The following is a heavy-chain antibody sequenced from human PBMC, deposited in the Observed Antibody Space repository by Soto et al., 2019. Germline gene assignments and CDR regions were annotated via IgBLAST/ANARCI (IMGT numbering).Heavy chain of an antibody. CDR3: AKGAPRGSLVVEWFDP. Sequence: QVQLVESGGGVVQPGRSLRLSCAASGFTFSSYGMHWVRQAPGKGLEWVAVISYDGSNKYYADSVKGRFTISRDNSKNTLYLQMNSLRAEDTAVYYCAKGAPRGSLVVEWFDPWGQGTLVTVSS. CDR2: ISYDGSNK. CDR1: GFTFSSYG. D-gene: IGHD1-26*01. J-gene: IGHJ5*02. V-gene: IGHV3-30*18.